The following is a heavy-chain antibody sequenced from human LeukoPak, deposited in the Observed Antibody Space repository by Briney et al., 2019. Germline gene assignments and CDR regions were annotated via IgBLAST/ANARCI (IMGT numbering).Heavy chain of an antibody. D-gene: IGHD1-1*01. CDR2: IGTASGT. J-gene: IGHJ6*03. CDR3: ARGPPRGKYYYMDV. CDR1: GFSFSSFD. Sequence: AESLRLSCAASGFSFSSFDMHWVRQPTGQGLEWVSTIGTASGTYYPGSVEGRFTLSRDNAKNFLYLQMNSLTAGDTAVYDCARGPPRGKYYYMDVWGKGTTVIVSS. V-gene: IGHV3-13*01.